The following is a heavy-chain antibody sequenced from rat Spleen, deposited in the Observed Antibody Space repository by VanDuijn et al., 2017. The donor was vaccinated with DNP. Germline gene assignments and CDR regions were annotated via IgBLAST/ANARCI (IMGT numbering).Heavy chain of an antibody. V-gene: IGHV5-27*01. J-gene: IGHJ2*01. Sequence: EVQLVESGGGLVQPGRSLKLSCAASGFTFSAYYMAWVRQAPTKGLEWVATISTGGGTTYYRDSVKGRFTISRDNAKSTLYLQMNSLRSEDTATYYCTREGFGYWGQGVMVTVSS. CDR3: TREGFGY. CDR2: ISTGGGTT. CDR1: GFTFSAYY.